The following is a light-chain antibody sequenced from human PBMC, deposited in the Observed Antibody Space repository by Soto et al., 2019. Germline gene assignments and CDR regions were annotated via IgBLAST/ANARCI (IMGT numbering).Light chain of an antibody. CDR1: SSDVGGYDY. Sequence: QSVLTQPASVSGSPGQSITISCTGTSSDVGGYDYVSWFQQYPGKAPSLMLYDVDRRPSGVSNRFSVSKSGNTASLTISGLQAEDEDDYDCSSYSTTSTVVFGGGTKLTVL. CDR2: DVD. V-gene: IGLV2-14*01. J-gene: IGLJ2*01. CDR3: SSYSTTSTVV.